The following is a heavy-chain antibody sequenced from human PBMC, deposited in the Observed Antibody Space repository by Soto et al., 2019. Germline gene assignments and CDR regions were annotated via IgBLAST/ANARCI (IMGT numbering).Heavy chain of an antibody. J-gene: IGHJ4*02. D-gene: IGHD3-22*01. CDR2: IPPRASHS. V-gene: IGHV5-10-1*01. CDR3: ASQIYDSDTGPNFYYYFDS. CDR1: GYSFAGYW. Sequence: PGEALKISWKGSGYSFAGYWITWVRQKPGKGLEWMRTIPPRASHSYSSPSFRGHFTISATQSISTVFLQWSSLSASDTPMYSCASQIYDSDTGPNFYYYFDSWGQGTPVTVSS.